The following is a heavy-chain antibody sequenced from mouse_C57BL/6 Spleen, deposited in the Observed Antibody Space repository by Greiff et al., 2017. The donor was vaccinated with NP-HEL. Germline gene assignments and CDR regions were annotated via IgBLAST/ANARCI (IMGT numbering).Heavy chain of an antibody. CDR2: IYPGDGDT. CDR1: GYAFSSSW. J-gene: IGHJ3*01. V-gene: IGHV1-82*01. Sequence: QVQLKESGPELVKPGASVKISCKASGYAFSSSWMNWVKQRPGKGLEWIGRIYPGDGDTNYNGKFKGKATLTADKSSSTAYMQLSSLTSEDSAVYFCASNYGSSYTAYWGQGTLVTVSA. CDR3: ASNYGSSYTAY. D-gene: IGHD1-1*01.